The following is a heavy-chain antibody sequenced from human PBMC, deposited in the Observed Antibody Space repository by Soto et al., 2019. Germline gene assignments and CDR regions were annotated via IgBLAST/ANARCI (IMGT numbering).Heavy chain of an antibody. D-gene: IGHD3-3*01. Sequence: QVQLHESGPGLVKPSATLSLTCTVSGDSISSTYWSWVRQPAGRGLEWIGRIYSSGSNNYNPSLESRVTMSVDTSKNQFSLTLRSVTAADTAVYFCARGYESGYTFGHDLWGQGTLVTVS. V-gene: IGHV4-4*07. CDR3: ARGYESGYTFGHDL. CDR2: IYSSGSN. CDR1: GDSISSTY. J-gene: IGHJ5*02.